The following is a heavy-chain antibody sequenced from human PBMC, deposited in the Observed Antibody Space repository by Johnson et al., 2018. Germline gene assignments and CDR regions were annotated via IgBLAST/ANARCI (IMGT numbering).Heavy chain of an antibody. CDR1: GFTFGDYA. Sequence: VQLQESGGGLVQPGRSXRLSCTASGFTFGDYAMSWFRQAPGKGLEWVGFIRSKAYGGTTEYAASVKGRFTISRDDSKNSLYLQMNSLITEDTAVYYCVSASGIIYPYFQHWGQGTLVTVSS. D-gene: IGHD3-16*02. V-gene: IGHV3-49*03. CDR2: IRSKAYGGTT. CDR3: VSASGIIYPYFQH. J-gene: IGHJ1*01.